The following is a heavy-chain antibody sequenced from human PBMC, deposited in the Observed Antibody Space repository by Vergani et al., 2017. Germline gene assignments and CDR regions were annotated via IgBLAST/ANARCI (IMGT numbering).Heavy chain of an antibody. J-gene: IGHJ6*02. Sequence: EVQLVQSGAEVKKPGESLRISCKGSGYSFTSYWISWVRQMPGKGLEWMGRIDPSDSYTNYSPSFQGHVTISADKSISAAYLQWSSLKASDTAMYYCAGQSRYYGSGSYFPAYYYYGMDVWGQGTTVTVSS. D-gene: IGHD3-10*01. CDR3: AGQSRYYGSGSYFPAYYYYGMDV. CDR2: IDPSDSYT. V-gene: IGHV5-10-1*03. CDR1: GYSFTSYW.